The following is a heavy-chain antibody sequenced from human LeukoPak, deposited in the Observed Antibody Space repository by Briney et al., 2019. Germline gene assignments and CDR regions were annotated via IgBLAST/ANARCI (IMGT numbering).Heavy chain of an antibody. CDR2: IYYSGST. CDR1: GGSISSYY. Sequence: PSETLSLTCTVSGGSISSYYWSWIRQPPREGLEWIGYIYYSGSTNYNPSLKSPVTISVDTSKNQFSLKLSSVTAADTAVYYCARRTLCCGERFDPWGQGTLVTVSS. CDR3: ARRTLCCGERFDP. V-gene: IGHV4-59*08. D-gene: IGHD3-16*01. J-gene: IGHJ5*02.